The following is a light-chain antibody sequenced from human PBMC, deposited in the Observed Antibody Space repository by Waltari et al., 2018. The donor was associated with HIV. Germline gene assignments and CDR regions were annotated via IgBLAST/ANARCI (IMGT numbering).Light chain of an antibody. Sequence: QSVLTQPPSVSGAPGQRVTISCTGSSSNIGAGYDVHWFQQLPGTAPKLLIYADDNRPSGVPDRFAGSKSGTSDSLAITGLQAEDEADYYCQSYDSSLSGSFVFGTGTKVTVL. V-gene: IGLV1-40*01. CDR2: ADD. J-gene: IGLJ1*01. CDR3: QSYDSSLSGSFV. CDR1: SSNIGAGYD.